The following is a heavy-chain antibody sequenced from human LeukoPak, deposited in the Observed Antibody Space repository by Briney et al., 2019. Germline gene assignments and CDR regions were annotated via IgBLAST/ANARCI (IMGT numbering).Heavy chain of an antibody. V-gene: IGHV3-23*01. D-gene: IGHD6-6*01. CDR2: ITASGSST. Sequence: GGSLRLSCAASGFTFSSFAMTWVRQAPGKGLEWVSVITASGSSTYYADSVMGRFTISRDNSKNTLYLQMNSLRAEDTAIYYCAKGRRSSSPRAFDYWGQGTLVTGSS. CDR1: GFTFSSFA. CDR3: AKGRRSSSPRAFDY. J-gene: IGHJ4*02.